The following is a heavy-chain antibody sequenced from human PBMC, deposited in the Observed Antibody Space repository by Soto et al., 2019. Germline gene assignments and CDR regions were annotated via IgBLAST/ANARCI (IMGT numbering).Heavy chain of an antibody. J-gene: IGHJ4*02. CDR2: IYWDDDK. Sequence: SGPTLVNPTQTLTLTCTFSGFSLSTSGVGVGWIRQPPGKALEWLALIYWDDDKRYSPSLKSRLTITKDTSKNQVVLTMTNMDPVDTATYYCAHSRPQVYYYDSSGYYALYFDYWGQGTLVTVSS. D-gene: IGHD3-22*01. CDR3: AHSRPQVYYYDSSGYYALYFDY. V-gene: IGHV2-5*02. CDR1: GFSLSTSGVG.